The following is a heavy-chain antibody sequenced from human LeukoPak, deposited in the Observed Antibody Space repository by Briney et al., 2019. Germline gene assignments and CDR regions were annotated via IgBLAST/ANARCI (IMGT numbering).Heavy chain of an antibody. V-gene: IGHV3-48*04. CDR1: GFTFSSHG. D-gene: IGHD3-10*01. CDR3: AKSAGSGSYSIDY. CDR2: ISSSGSTM. Sequence: GGTLRLSCAASGFTFSSHGMNWVRQAPGTGLEWISYISSSGSTMYYADSVKGHFTTSRDNVKNSLYLQMNSLRAEDTAVYYCAKSAGSGSYSIDYWGQGTLVTVSS. J-gene: IGHJ4*02.